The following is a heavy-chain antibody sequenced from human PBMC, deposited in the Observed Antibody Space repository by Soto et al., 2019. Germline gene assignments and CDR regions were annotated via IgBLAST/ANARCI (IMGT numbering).Heavy chain of an antibody. CDR1: GGTFSSYS. CDR3: ARDGGRHSGGIDY. Sequence: QVQLVQSGAEVKKPGSSVKVSCKASGGTFSSYSINWVRQAPGQGLEWMGEIIPIFGTANYAQKFQGRVTITADASTITAYVELSSLRSEDTAVYYCARDGGRHSGGIDYWGQGTLVTVFS. J-gene: IGHJ4*02. CDR2: IIPIFGTA. V-gene: IGHV1-69*01. D-gene: IGHD1-26*01.